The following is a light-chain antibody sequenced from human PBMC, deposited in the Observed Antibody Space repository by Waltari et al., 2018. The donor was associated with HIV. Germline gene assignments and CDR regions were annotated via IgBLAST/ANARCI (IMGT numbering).Light chain of an antibody. CDR1: SSNVGSKP. CDR2: RDY. Sequence: LTQPPSASGTLGQRVTISCPGSSSNVGSKPVYWFQQVPGTAPKLLIYRDYQRRSGIPDRFSGSKSGASASLTISGLRSEDEADYYCVAWDDSLSGYVFGTGTKVSVL. J-gene: IGLJ1*01. V-gene: IGLV1-47*01. CDR3: VAWDDSLSGYV.